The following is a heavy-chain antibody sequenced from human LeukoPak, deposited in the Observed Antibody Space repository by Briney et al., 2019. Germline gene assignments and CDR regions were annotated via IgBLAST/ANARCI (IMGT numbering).Heavy chain of an antibody. CDR2: ISAYNGNT. CDR1: GYTFASYG. J-gene: IGHJ4*02. D-gene: IGHD6-19*01. Sequence: ASVKVSCKASGYTFASYGISWVRQAPGQGLEWMGWISAYNGNTNYAQNFQGRVSMTTDTPTSTAYMELRSLTSNDTAVYSCARDLYSSAWYIDSWGQGTLVTVSS. CDR3: ARDLYSSAWYIDS. V-gene: IGHV1-18*01.